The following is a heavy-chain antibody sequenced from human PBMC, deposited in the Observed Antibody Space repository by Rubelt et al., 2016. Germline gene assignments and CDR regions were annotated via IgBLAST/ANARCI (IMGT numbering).Heavy chain of an antibody. CDR2: IYYRGGT. Sequence: CSVAGASISSISWSWIRQPPGKGLECLGYIYYRGGTYYNPSLKGRVSISADTSKNQFSLRLTSVTASDTAVYYCARGGYGGHESVDEFDIWGQGTFVAVSS. V-gene: IGHV4-59*08. CDR3: ARGGYGGHESVDEFDI. D-gene: IGHD4-23*01. J-gene: IGHJ3*02. CDR1: GASISSIS.